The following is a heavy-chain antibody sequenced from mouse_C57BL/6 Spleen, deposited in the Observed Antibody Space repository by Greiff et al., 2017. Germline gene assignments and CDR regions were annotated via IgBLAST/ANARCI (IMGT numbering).Heavy chain of an antibody. D-gene: IGHD1-1*01. CDR2: IRSKSSNFAT. Sequence: EVQRVESGGGLVQPKGSLKLSCAASGFTFNTYAMHWVRQAPGKGLEWVACIRSKSSNFATYYADSVKYRFTISRDDSQSKLYLQMNNLKTEDTAKNYSERDMTTGVGAMDYWGQGTSVTVSS. J-gene: IGHJ4*01. CDR3: ERDMTTGVGAMDY. CDR1: GFTFNTYA. V-gene: IGHV10-3*01.